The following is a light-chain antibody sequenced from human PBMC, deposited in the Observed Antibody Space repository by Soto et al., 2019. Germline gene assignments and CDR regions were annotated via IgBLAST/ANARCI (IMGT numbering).Light chain of an antibody. V-gene: IGLV1-40*01. CDR3: QSYGSSLSGFYV. J-gene: IGLJ1*01. CDR1: SSNIGAGYD. Sequence: QSVLTQPPSVSVAPGQRVTISCTGSSSNIGAGYDVHWYQQLPGTAPKLLIYGNSNRPSGVPDRFSGSKSGTSASLAITGLQAEDEADYYCQSYGSSLSGFYVFGTGTKVTVL. CDR2: GNS.